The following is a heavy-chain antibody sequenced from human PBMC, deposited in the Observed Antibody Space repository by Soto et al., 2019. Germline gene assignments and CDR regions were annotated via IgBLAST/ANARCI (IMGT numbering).Heavy chain of an antibody. CDR3: ARGDIDYGDYVFYYYYYMDV. V-gene: IGHV4-59*01. D-gene: IGHD4-17*01. CDR1: GGSISSYY. Sequence: SETLSLTCTVSGGSISSYYWSWIRQPPGKGLEWIGYIYYSGSTNYNPSLKSRVTISVDTSKNQFSLKLSSVTAADTAVYYCARGDIDYGDYVFYYYYYMDVWGKGTTVTVSS. J-gene: IGHJ6*03. CDR2: IYYSGST.